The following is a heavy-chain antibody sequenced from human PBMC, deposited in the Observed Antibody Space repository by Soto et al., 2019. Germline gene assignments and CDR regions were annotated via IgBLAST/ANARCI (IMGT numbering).Heavy chain of an antibody. J-gene: IGHJ4*02. V-gene: IGHV4-59*01. Sequence: PSETLSLTCFVSGRSISSNYWSWIRQSPDKGLEWLGYVFYGGTDYNPSLEGRVSMSVETPKSQFSLKLTSVTAADTAVYYCASYRGAFYFDSWGQGIQVTVSS. D-gene: IGHD4-4*01. CDR3: ASYRGAFYFDS. CDR1: GRSISSNY. CDR2: VFYGGT.